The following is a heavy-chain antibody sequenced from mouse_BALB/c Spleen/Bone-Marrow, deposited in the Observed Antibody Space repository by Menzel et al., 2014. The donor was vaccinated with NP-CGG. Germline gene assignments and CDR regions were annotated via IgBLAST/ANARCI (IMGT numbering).Heavy chain of an antibody. V-gene: IGHV1-80*01. J-gene: IGHJ2*01. CDR1: GYPFSSYW. CDR3: ARKYGDY. CDR2: IYPGDGET. D-gene: IGHD2-10*02. Sequence: VQLQQSVAELVRPGSSVKISCKASGYPFSSYWMNWVKQRPGQGLEWIGQIYPGDGETNYNGKFKGNATLTADKSSSTAYMQLISLTSEDSAVYFCARKYGDYWGQGTTLTVSS.